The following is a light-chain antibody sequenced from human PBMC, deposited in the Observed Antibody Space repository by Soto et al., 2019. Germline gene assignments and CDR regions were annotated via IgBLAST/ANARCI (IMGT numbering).Light chain of an antibody. CDR1: SSDVGGYNY. J-gene: IGLJ1*01. CDR2: EVT. CDR3: SSYTSSSSYV. V-gene: IGLV2-14*01. Sequence: QSALTQPASVSGSPGQSITISCTGTSSDVGGYNYVSWYQQHPGKAPKLMIYEVTNRPSGVSNRFSGSKSGNTASLTISGXXXXXXXXXYCSSYTSSSSYVFGTGTKVTVL.